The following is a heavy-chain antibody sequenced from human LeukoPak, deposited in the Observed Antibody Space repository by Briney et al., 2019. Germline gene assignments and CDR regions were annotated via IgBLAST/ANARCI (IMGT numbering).Heavy chain of an antibody. CDR1: GFTFSSYA. V-gene: IGHV3-23*01. J-gene: IGHJ4*02. CDR3: VKSGRYYYDSSGTLVQTKFDY. Sequence: GGSLRLSCAASGFTFSSYAMNWVRQAPGKGLEWVSVISGSGGSTYYADSVKGRFTISRDNSKNTLYLQMKSLRAEDTAVYYCVKSGRYYYDSSGTLVQTKFDYWGQGTLVTVSS. CDR2: ISGSGGST. D-gene: IGHD3-22*01.